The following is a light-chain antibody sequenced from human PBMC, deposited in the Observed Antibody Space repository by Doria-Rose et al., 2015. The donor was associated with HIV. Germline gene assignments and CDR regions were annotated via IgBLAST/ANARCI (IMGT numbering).Light chain of an antibody. CDR1: QSLLYTSKNY. V-gene: IGKV4-1*01. CDR2: WAS. J-gene: IGKJ3*01. CDR3: QQYYGTPS. Sequence: TQSPESLGMSLGERATLNCKSNQSLLYTSKNYLAWYQQKPGQPPKLLIYWASTRHSGVPARFSGSGSGTDFTLTISSLEAEDVAVYYCQQYYGTPSFGPGATVDIK.